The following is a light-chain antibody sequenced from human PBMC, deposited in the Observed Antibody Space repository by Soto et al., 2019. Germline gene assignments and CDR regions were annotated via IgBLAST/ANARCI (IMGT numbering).Light chain of an antibody. CDR1: QSVSNN. CDR3: QQYSVWPLT. J-gene: IGKJ4*01. CDR2: GAS. Sequence: TLSVSPGERAALSCRASQSVSNNLAWYQQKPGQPPRLLIFGASTRATGIPARFSGSGSEAEFALTISTLQSEDFAVYYCQQYSVWPLTFGGGTKVDIK. V-gene: IGKV3D-15*01.